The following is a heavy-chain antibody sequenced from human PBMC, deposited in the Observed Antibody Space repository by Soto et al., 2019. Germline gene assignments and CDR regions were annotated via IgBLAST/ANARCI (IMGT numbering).Heavy chain of an antibody. Sequence: QVQLQESGPGLVKPSQTLSLTCTVSGGSVSSGGYYWSWIRQPPGKGLEWIGYISYSGNTFYNPSLKSRVTISIDTSKNQFSLKLRSVTAADTALFYCAGGSDYVYFFDNWGQGTLVTVSS. CDR3: AGGSDYVYFFDN. D-gene: IGHD1-26*01. V-gene: IGHV4-31*03. CDR1: GGSVSSGGYY. CDR2: ISYSGNT. J-gene: IGHJ4*02.